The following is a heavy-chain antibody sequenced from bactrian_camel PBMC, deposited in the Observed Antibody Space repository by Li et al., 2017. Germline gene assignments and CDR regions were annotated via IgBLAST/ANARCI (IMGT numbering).Heavy chain of an antibody. CDR2: IDTDGST. V-gene: IGHV3S53*01. D-gene: IGHD5*01. CDR3: ATAGWASYY. J-gene: IGHJ4*01. CDR1: GTTSNFVR. Sequence: HVQLVESGGGSVQAGGSLRLSCASSGTTSNFVRMAWFRQAPGKEREGVAIIDTDGSTFYADSVAGRFTISQDNSKNTLSLQLNSLKTDDTAMYYCATAGWASYYWGQGTQVTFS.